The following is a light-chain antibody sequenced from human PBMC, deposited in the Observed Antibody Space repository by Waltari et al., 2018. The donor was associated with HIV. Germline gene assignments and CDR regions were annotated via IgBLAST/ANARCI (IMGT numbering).Light chain of an antibody. CDR3: EAWDSGPRAVV. J-gene: IGLJ2*01. CDR1: SSHIGNNY. Sequence: QSVLPQPPSVSAAPGQQVTISCSGTSSHIGNNYVSWYQQFPGAAPKLILYENNKRPSGIPDRFSGSKSGTSATLGIIGLQTGDEADYYCEAWDSGPRAVVFGGGTKLTVL. V-gene: IGLV1-51*01. CDR2: ENN.